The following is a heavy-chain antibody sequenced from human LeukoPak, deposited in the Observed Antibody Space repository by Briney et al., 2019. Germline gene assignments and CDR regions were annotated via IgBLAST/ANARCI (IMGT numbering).Heavy chain of an antibody. Sequence: PSETLSLTCTVSGGSISSYYWSWIRQPPGKGLEWIGYIYYSGSTNYNPSLKSRVTISVDTSKNHFSLKLSSVTAADTAVYYCARLSLGYCSSTSCSQPLYYYYYMDVWGKGTTVTVSS. CDR3: ARLSLGYCSSTSCSQPLYYYYYMDV. D-gene: IGHD2-2*01. J-gene: IGHJ6*03. CDR2: IYYSGST. CDR1: GGSISSYY. V-gene: IGHV4-59*12.